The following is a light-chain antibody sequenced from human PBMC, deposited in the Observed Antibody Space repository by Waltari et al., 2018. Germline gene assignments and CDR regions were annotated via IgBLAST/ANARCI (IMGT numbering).Light chain of an antibody. J-gene: IGKJ1*01. V-gene: IGKV3-20*01. CDR1: QSISHY. CDR3: QHYVNLPAT. Sequence: EVALTQSPGTLSLSPGEGATLSCRASQSISHYLAWYQQKPGQAPRLLIYHASSRATGIPDRFSGSGSGTDFSLTISRLEPEDFAVYYCQHYVNLPATFGQGTKVEIK. CDR2: HAS.